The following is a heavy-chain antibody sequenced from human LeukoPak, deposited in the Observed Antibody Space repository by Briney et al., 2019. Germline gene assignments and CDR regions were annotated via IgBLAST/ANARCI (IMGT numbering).Heavy chain of an antibody. Sequence: GESLKISCKTSGYSFSSYWIAWVRQMPGEGLEWMGFIYPADSDTRYSPSFQGLVTISADKSITTAYLQWSSLKASDTAMYYCARGEGYNFDYWGQGTLVTVSS. J-gene: IGHJ4*02. V-gene: IGHV5-51*01. CDR3: ARGEGYNFDY. CDR1: GYSFSSYW. CDR2: IYPADSDT. D-gene: IGHD5-24*01.